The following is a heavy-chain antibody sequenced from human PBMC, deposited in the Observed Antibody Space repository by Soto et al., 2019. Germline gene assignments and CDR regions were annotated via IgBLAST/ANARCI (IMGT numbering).Heavy chain of an antibody. D-gene: IGHD3-10*01. Sequence: NPSETLSLTCAVYGGSFSGYYWSWIRQPPGKGLEWIGEINHSGSTNYNPSLKSRVTIPVDTSKNQFSLKLSSVTAADTAVYYCARGGSYYGSGSYSYYFDYWGQGTLVTVSS. V-gene: IGHV4-34*01. CDR1: GGSFSGYY. CDR2: INHSGST. J-gene: IGHJ4*02. CDR3: ARGGSYYGSGSYSYYFDY.